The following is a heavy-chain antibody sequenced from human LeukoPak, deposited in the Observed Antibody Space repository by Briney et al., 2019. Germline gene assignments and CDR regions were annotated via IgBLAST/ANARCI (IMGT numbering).Heavy chain of an antibody. Sequence: GESLKISCQVSGYIFTHYWIGWVRQMPGNGLESMGIIYPADSDTTYSPSFQGQVTISADKSISTVYLQWSSLKASDTAMYYCAEGGIAVAGTIDYWGQGTLVTVSS. CDR2: IYPADSDT. D-gene: IGHD6-19*01. CDR3: AEGGIAVAGTIDY. CDR1: GYIFTHYW. J-gene: IGHJ4*02. V-gene: IGHV5-51*01.